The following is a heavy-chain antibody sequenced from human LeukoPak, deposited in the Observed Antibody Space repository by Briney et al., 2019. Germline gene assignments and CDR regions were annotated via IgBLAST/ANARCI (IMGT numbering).Heavy chain of an antibody. D-gene: IGHD6-13*01. J-gene: IGHJ4*02. Sequence: SVKVSCKASGGTFSSYAISWVRQAPGQGLEWMGGIIPIFGTANYAQKSQGRVTITADESTSTAYMELSSLRSEDTAVYYCARDKSAAAGPTDLYYFDYWGQGTLVTVSS. CDR3: ARDKSAAAGPTDLYYFDY. CDR1: GGTFSSYA. CDR2: IIPIFGTA. V-gene: IGHV1-69*13.